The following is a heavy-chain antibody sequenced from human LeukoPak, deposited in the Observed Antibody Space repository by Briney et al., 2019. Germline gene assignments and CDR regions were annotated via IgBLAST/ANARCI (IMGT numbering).Heavy chain of an antibody. V-gene: IGHV3-53*01. CDR2: IYSGGAT. Sequence: GGSLRLSCAASGFTVISNLMTWVRQSPGRGLEWLSSIYSGGATYYADSVKGRFTISRDHSNNSVSLQMTNLRVEDTAIYYCARAEYCTNGVCSSDAFDIWGQGTMVTVSS. CDR1: GFTVISNL. CDR3: ARAEYCTNGVCSSDAFDI. J-gene: IGHJ3*02. D-gene: IGHD2-8*01.